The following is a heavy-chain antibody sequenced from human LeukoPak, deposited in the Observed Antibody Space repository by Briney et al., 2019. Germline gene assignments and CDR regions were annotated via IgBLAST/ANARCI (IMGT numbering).Heavy chain of an antibody. V-gene: IGHV3-49*03. D-gene: IGHD3-22*01. Sequence: GGSLRLSCTASGFTFGDYAMSWFRQAPGKGLEWVGFIRSKAYGGTTEYAASVKGRFTISRDDSKSIAYLQMNSLKTEDTAVYYCTRLDLDSSGYYETRGGCFDYWGQGTLVTVSS. CDR2: IRSKAYGGTT. CDR1: GFTFGDYA. J-gene: IGHJ4*02. CDR3: TRLDLDSSGYYETRGGCFDY.